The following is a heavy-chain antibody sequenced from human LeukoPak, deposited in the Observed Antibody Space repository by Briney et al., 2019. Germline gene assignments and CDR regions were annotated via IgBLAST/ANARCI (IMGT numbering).Heavy chain of an antibody. J-gene: IGHJ4*02. D-gene: IGHD1-26*01. CDR1: GFTFSSYG. Sequence: PGGSLRLSCAASGFTFSSYGMHWVRQAPGKGLEWVAVISYDGSNKYYADSVKGRFTISRDNSKNTLYLQMNSLRAEDTAVYYCAKSVWVGATSLFSAPGYWGQGTLVTVSS. CDR3: AKSVWVGATSLFSAPGY. V-gene: IGHV3-30*18. CDR2: ISYDGSNK.